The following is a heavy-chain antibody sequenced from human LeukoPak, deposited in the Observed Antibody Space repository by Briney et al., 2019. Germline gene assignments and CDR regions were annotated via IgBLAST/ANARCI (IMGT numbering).Heavy chain of an antibody. CDR3: AKGSERYYFDN. D-gene: IGHD3-10*01. CDR1: GFTFSSYA. CDR2: IYGSGGST. J-gene: IGHJ4*02. V-gene: IGHV3-23*05. Sequence: GGSLRLSCAASGFTFSSYAMSWVRQAPGKGLEWVSGIYGSGGSTYYADSVKGRFTISRDNSKNTLFLQMNSLRAEDTAVYYCAKGSERYYFDNWGQGTLVTVSS.